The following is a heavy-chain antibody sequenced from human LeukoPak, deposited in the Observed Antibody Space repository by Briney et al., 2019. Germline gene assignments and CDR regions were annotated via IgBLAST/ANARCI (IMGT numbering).Heavy chain of an antibody. CDR2: ISYDGSNK. D-gene: IGHD2-15*01. Sequence: GGSLRLSCAASGFTFSSYAMHWVRQAPGKGLEWVAVISYDGSNKYYADSVKGRFTISRDNSKNTLYLQMNSLRAEDTAVYYCAREPVESKPKTDYWGQGTLVTVSS. J-gene: IGHJ4*02. CDR1: GFTFSSYA. CDR3: AREPVESKPKTDY. V-gene: IGHV3-30-3*01.